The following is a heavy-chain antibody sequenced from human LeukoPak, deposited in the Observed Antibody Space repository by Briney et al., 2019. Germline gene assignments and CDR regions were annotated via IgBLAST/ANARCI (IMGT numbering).Heavy chain of an antibody. J-gene: IGHJ4*02. CDR3: ARAYGSGSLDY. Sequence: PSETLSLTCTVSGGSISSYYWSWIRQPPGKGLEWIGYIYYSGSPNYNPSLKSRVTISVDTSKNQFSLKLSSVTAADTAVYYCARAYGSGSLDYWGQGTLVTVSS. D-gene: IGHD3-10*01. V-gene: IGHV4-59*01. CDR2: IYYSGSP. CDR1: GGSISSYY.